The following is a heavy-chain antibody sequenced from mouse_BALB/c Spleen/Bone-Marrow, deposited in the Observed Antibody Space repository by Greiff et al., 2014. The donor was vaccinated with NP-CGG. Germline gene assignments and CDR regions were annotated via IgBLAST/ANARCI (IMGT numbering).Heavy chain of an antibody. V-gene: IGHV1-54*01. Sequence: QVQLKESGAELVRPGTSVKVSCKASGYAFTNYWIEWVKQRPGQGLEWIGVINPGSGGVNYNEKFKGKVTLTADKSSSTAYIQLSSLTSDDSAVYFCSREITRYAVDYWGQGTSVTVSS. CDR1: GYAFTNYW. CDR2: INPGSGGV. CDR3: SREITRYAVDY. J-gene: IGHJ4*01. D-gene: IGHD2-4*01.